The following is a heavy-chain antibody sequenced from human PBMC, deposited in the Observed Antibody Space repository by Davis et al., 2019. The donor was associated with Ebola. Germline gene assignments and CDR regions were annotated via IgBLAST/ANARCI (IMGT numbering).Heavy chain of an antibody. J-gene: IGHJ3*02. CDR2: VYTSGDT. CDR1: ADSISSHY. Sequence: PGGSLRLSCTVSADSISSHYWSWIRQPPGKGLEWIGRVYTSGDTNYNPSLQSRVTISVATSKNQSSLELSSVTAADAAVYYCARGRAPPTSPLEAFDIWGQGTLVTVSS. V-gene: IGHV4-4*07. CDR3: ARGRAPPTSPLEAFDI.